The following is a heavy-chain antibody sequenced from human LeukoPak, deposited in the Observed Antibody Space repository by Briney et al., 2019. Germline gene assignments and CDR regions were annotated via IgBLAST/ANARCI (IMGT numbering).Heavy chain of an antibody. J-gene: IGHJ6*02. CDR1: GASISSSNHF. V-gene: IGHV4-39*01. D-gene: IGHD3-9*01. CDR2: IYYSGST. CDR3: ARHWAYYDILTGTDGMDV. Sequence: PSETLSLTCTVSGASISSSNHFWGWIRQPPGKGLERIGRIYYSGSTYYNPPLKSRLTISMHTSKNQFSLKMNSVTAADTAVYYCARHWAYYDILTGTDGMDVWCQGTMVTVS.